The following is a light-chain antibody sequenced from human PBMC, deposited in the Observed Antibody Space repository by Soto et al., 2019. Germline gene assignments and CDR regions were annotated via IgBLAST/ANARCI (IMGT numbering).Light chain of an antibody. J-gene: IGKJ3*01. Sequence: DIQMTQSPSTLSASVGDRVTVTCRASQSIGSWLAWYQQKPGKAPKLLIYKASSLESGVPSRFSGSGGGTEFTLTIRSLQPDDSSTYYCQHYNGYPITFGPGTKVDIK. CDR3: QHYNGYPIT. CDR2: KAS. V-gene: IGKV1-5*03. CDR1: QSIGSW.